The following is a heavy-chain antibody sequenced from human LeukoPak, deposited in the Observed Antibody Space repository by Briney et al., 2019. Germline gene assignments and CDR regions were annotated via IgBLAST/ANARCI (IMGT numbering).Heavy chain of an antibody. J-gene: IGHJ4*02. V-gene: IGHV1-46*01. CDR1: GYTFTSYY. CDR2: INPSGGST. D-gene: IGHD6-25*01. CDR3: ARGAKCSGGGCDSKEYVYYFDY. Sequence: GASVKVSCKASGYTFTSYYMHWVRQAPGQGLEWMGIINPSGGSTSYAQKFQGRVTMTRDMSTSTVYMELSSLRSEDTAVYYCARGAKCSGGGCDSKEYVYYFDYWGQGTLVTVSS.